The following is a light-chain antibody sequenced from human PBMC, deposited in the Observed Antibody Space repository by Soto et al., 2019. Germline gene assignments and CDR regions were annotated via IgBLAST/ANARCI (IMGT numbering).Light chain of an antibody. CDR2: DVS. CDR3: CSYAGRPYV. Sequence: QSALTQPRSVSGSPGQSVTISCTGTSSDVGGYNSVSWYQQYPGRAPKLMIYDVSKRPSGVPDRFSGSKSGNTASLTISGLQTEDEADYYCCSYAGRPYVFGTGTKVTVL. CDR1: SSDVGGYNS. V-gene: IGLV2-11*01. J-gene: IGLJ1*01.